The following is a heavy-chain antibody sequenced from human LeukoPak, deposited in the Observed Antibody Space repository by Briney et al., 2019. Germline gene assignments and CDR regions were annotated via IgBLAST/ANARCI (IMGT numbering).Heavy chain of an antibody. CDR1: GFTFSSYW. J-gene: IGHJ4*02. V-gene: IGHV3-7*01. CDR2: IKQDGSGK. CDR3: ARDSSGWYLSFDY. Sequence: GGSLRLSCAASGFTFSSYWMSWVRQAPGKGLEWVANIKQDGSGKYYVDSVKGRFTISRDNAKNSLYLQMNSLRAEDMAVYYCARDSSGWYLSFDYWGQGTLVTVSS. D-gene: IGHD6-19*01.